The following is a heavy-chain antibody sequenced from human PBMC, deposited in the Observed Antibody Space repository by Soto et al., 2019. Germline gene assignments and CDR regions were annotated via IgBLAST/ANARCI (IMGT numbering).Heavy chain of an antibody. D-gene: IGHD3-10*01. CDR3: ARTYYYGSGSYYNGAYYYGMDV. J-gene: IGHJ6*02. CDR1: GGTFSSYA. Sequence: QVQLVQSGAEVKKPGSSVKVSCKASGGTFSSYAISWVRQAPGQGLEWMGGIIPIFGTANYAQKFQGRVTITADESTSTAYLELSSLRSENTAVYYCARTYYYGSGSYYNGAYYYGMDVWGQGTTVTVSS. V-gene: IGHV1-69*01. CDR2: IIPIFGTA.